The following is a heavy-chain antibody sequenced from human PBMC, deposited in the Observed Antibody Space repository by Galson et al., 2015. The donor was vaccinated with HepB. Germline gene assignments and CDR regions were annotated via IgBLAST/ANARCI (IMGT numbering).Heavy chain of an antibody. Sequence: SVKVSCKASGGTFSSYAISWVRQAPGQGLEWMGGIIPIFGTANYAQKFQGRVTITADESTSTAYMALSSLRSEDTAVYYCARGAGYCGGDCHLDYWGQGTLVTVSS. J-gene: IGHJ4*02. CDR1: GGTFSSYA. V-gene: IGHV1-69*13. CDR2: IIPIFGTA. CDR3: ARGAGYCGGDCHLDY. D-gene: IGHD2-21*01.